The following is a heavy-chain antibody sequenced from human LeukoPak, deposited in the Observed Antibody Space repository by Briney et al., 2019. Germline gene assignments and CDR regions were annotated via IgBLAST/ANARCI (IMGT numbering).Heavy chain of an antibody. Sequence: PSETLSLTCTVSGGSISSYYWSWIRQPPGKGLEWIGYIYYSGSTNYNPSLKSRVTISVDTSKNQFSLKLSSVTAADTAVYYCASSRRAGLRYFDWLGYYYYMDVWGKGTTVTISS. CDR3: ASSRRAGLRYFDWLGYYYYMDV. J-gene: IGHJ6*03. D-gene: IGHD3-9*01. CDR1: GGSISSYY. CDR2: IYYSGST. V-gene: IGHV4-59*01.